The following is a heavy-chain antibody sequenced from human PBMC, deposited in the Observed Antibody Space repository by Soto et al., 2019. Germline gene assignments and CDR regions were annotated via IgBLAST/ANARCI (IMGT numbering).Heavy chain of an antibody. J-gene: IGHJ3*02. CDR2: INPSGAST. V-gene: IGHV1-46*02. Sequence: QVQLVQSGAEVKKPGASVKVAWKASGYSFNSYYMHWVRQAPGQGPEWMGVINPSGASTSYAQKFQGRVTMTRDTSTSTVYMELSSLRSEDTALYYCASDYNAYQRQHVFDIWGQGTLVTVSS. D-gene: IGHD3-10*01. CDR3: ASDYNAYQRQHVFDI. CDR1: GYSFNSYY.